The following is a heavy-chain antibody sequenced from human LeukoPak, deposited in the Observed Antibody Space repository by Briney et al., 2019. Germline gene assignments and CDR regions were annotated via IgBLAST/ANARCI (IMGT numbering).Heavy chain of an antibody. CDR3: ARNPRVGIAVAGRGAFDY. J-gene: IGHJ4*02. Sequence: SETLSLTCAVYGGSFSGYYWSWIRRPPGKGLEWIGSIYYSGSTYYNPSLKSRVTISVDTSKNQFSLKLSSVTAADTAVYYCARNPRVGIAVAGRGAFDYWGQGTLVTVSS. V-gene: IGHV4-34*01. CDR1: GGSFSGYY. D-gene: IGHD6-19*01. CDR2: IYYSGST.